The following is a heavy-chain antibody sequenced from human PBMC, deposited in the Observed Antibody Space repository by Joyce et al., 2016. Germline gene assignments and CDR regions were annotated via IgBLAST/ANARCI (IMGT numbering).Heavy chain of an antibody. D-gene: IGHD2-15*01. J-gene: IGHJ2*01. V-gene: IGHV4-39*01. CDR3: ARMVLGYCSGGTCYPAWYFDL. CDR2: IYYTANT. Sequence: QLQLQESGPGLVKPSETLSLTCIVSSGSITSNSYFWGWIRQSPGKGLEWIGNIYYTANTHYNPALKSRITISADTSKNQFSLKLTSVTAADTALYYCARMVLGYCSGGTCYPAWYFDLWGPVTLVTVSS. CDR1: SGSITSNSYF.